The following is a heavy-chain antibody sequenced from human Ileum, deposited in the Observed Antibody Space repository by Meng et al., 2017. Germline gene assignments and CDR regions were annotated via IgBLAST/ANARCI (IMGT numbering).Heavy chain of an antibody. CDR2: IDPGNGNR. D-gene: IGHD6-19*01. CDR3: ARDRQWVFDY. Sequence: QVQLVQSGIEVKKPGASVKVSCKPSGYTFTTFGISWVRQGPGQGLEWMGWIDPGNGNRNFAQKFQDRITLTTDTTTTTAYMELRSLRSDDTAIFYCARDRQWVFDYWGQGTLVTVSS. J-gene: IGHJ4*02. CDR1: GYTFTTFG. V-gene: IGHV1-18*01.